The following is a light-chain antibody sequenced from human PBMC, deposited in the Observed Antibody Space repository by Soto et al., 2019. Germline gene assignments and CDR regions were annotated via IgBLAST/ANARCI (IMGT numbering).Light chain of an antibody. J-gene: IGLJ1*01. CDR1: SSDVGGYNY. V-gene: IGLV2-8*01. CDR2: EVS. Sequence: QSALTQPPSASGSPGQSVTISCTGTSSDVGGYNYVSWYQQHPGKATKLMIYEVSKRPSGVPDRFSGSKSGNTASLTVSGLQAEDEADYYCNSYAGSNNPFVFGTGTKVTVL. CDR3: NSYAGSNNPFV.